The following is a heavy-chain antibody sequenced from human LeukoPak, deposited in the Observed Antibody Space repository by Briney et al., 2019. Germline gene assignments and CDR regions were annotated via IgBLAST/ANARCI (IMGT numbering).Heavy chain of an antibody. CDR1: GASISSSSYY. CDR3: ARDITGSFDY. D-gene: IGHD1-14*01. V-gene: IGHV4-39*07. CDR2: IYYSGST. J-gene: IGHJ4*02. Sequence: PSETLSLTCAVSGASISSSSYYWGWIRQPPGKGLEWIGSIYYSGSTYYNPSLKSRVTISVDTFKNQFSLKLSSVTAADTAVYYCARDITGSFDYWGQGNLVTVSS.